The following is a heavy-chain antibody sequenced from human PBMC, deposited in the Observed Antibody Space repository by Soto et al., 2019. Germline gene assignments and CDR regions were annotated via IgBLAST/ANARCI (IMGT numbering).Heavy chain of an antibody. CDR3: ARDYDSSGYPRYYFDY. V-gene: IGHV3-33*01. CDR1: GFTFSSYG. CDR2: IWYDGSNK. D-gene: IGHD3-22*01. J-gene: IGHJ4*02. Sequence: LRLSCAASGFTFSSYGMHWVRQAPGTGLEWVAVIWYDGSNKYYADSVKGRFTISRDNSKNTLYLQMNSLRAEDTAVYYCARDYDSSGYPRYYFDYWGQGTLVTVSS.